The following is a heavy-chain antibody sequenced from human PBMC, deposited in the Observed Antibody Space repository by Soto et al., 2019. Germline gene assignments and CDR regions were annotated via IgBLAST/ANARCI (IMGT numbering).Heavy chain of an antibody. CDR3: ARDLRYFDWLFATIEY. D-gene: IGHD3-9*01. V-gene: IGHV3-33*01. CDR2: IWYDGSNK. Sequence: GGSLRLSCAASGFTFSSYGMHWVRQAPGKGLEWVAVIWYDGSNKYYADSAKGRFTISRDNSKNTLYLQMNSLRAEDTAVYYCARDLRYFDWLFATIEYWGQGTLVTVSS. CDR1: GFTFSSYG. J-gene: IGHJ4*02.